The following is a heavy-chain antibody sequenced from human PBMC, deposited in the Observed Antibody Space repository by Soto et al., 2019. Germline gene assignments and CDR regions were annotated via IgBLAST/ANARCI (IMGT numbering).Heavy chain of an antibody. D-gene: IGHD6-19*01. V-gene: IGHV3-7*01. CDR2: IKEDGSEK. J-gene: IGHJ4*02. CDR1: GFSFSVSW. Sequence: GGSLRLSCAASGFSFSVSWMSWVRQAPGRGLEWVANIKEDGSEKYYVDSVKGRFTISRDNAKNSLYLQMNSLRAEDTAVYSCAREEGNGWYIYWGQGAMVTVSS. CDR3: AREEGNGWYIY.